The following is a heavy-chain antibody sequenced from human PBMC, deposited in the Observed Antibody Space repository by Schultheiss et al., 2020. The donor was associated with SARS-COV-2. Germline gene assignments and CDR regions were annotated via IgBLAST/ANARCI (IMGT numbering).Heavy chain of an antibody. D-gene: IGHD5-12*01. CDR1: GDSITAYY. Sequence: SETLSLTCTVSGDSITAYYWSWIRQPPGKGLEWIGYIYYTGSTKYNPSLKSRVTISVDTPKNQFFLKLSSVTAADTAVYYCARGPGDSGYEPFDYWGQGTLVTVSS. CDR3: ARGPGDSGYEPFDY. V-gene: IGHV4-59*01. J-gene: IGHJ4*02. CDR2: IYYTGST.